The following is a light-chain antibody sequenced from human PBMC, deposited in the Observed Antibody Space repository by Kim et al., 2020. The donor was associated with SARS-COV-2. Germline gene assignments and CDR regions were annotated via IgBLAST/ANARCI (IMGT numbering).Light chain of an antibody. V-gene: IGKV1-5*03. Sequence: DIQMTQSPSTLSASVGDRVSITCRASKTIVTWLAWYQQKPGKPPRLLIYLASSLETGVPSRFSGSGYGTEFTLTISDLQPDDFATYYCQQYNSAPYSFGQGTKLEI. CDR3: QQYNSAPYS. CDR1: KTIVTW. CDR2: LAS. J-gene: IGKJ2*03.